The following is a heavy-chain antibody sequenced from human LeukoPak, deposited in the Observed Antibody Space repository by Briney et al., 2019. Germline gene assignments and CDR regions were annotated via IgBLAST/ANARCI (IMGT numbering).Heavy chain of an antibody. Sequence: GRSLRLSCSTSGFTFGDYAMSWVRQAPGKGLEWVGFIQAKAYGGATKYAASVNGRFSISRDDTQSIANLQMNDLKTEDTAVYYCTRAPHPRCSSSGCYLDYWGQGTLVTVSS. CDR3: TRAPHPRCSSSGCYLDY. J-gene: IGHJ4*02. CDR1: GFTFGDYA. CDR2: IQAKAYGGAT. V-gene: IGHV3-49*04. D-gene: IGHD2-2*01.